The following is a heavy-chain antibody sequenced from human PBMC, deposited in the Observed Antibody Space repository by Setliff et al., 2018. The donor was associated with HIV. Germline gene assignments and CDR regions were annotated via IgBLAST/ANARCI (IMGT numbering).Heavy chain of an antibody. Sequence: SVKVSCKASGGTFSSYSISWVRQAPGQGLEWMGRIIPIFGTANYAQTFQGRVTITADKSTSTAYMELSSLRSEDTAVYYCARHITGISFFSYMDVWGTGTTVTVSS. CDR2: IIPIFGTA. V-gene: IGHV1-69*08. J-gene: IGHJ6*03. D-gene: IGHD1-20*01. CDR1: GGTFSSYS. CDR3: ARHITGISFFSYMDV.